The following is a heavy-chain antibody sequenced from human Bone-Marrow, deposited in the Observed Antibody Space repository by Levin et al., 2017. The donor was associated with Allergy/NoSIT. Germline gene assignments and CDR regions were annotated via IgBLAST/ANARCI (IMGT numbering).Heavy chain of an antibody. CDR2: ISWNSGSI. J-gene: IGHJ4*02. D-gene: IGHD3-22*01. CDR1: GFTFDDYA. V-gene: IGHV3-9*01. Sequence: LSLTCAASGFTFDDYAMHWVRQAPGKGLEWVSGISWNSGSIGYADSVKGRFTISRDNAKNSLYLQMNSLRAEDTALYYCAKGRTYYYDSSVSGWGQGTLVTVSS. CDR3: AKGRTYYYDSSVSG.